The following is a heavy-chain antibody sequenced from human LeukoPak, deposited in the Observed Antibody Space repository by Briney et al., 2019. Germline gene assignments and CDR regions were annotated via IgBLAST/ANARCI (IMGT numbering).Heavy chain of an antibody. V-gene: IGHV3-21*01. Sequence: GGSLRLSCAASGFTFSSYSMNWVRQAPGKGLEWVSSISSSSSYIYYADSVKGRFTISRDNAKNSLYLQMNSLRAEDTAVYYCARIKEWELLGWYFDLWGRGTLVTVSS. CDR3: ARIKEWELLGWYFDL. D-gene: IGHD1-26*01. J-gene: IGHJ2*01. CDR2: ISSSSSYI. CDR1: GFTFSSYS.